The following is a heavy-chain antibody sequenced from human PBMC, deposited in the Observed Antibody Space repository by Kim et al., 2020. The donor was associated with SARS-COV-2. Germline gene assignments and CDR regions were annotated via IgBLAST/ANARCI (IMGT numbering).Heavy chain of an antibody. CDR1: GGSFSGYY. Sequence: SETLSLTCAVYGGSFSGYYWSWIRQPPGKGLEWIGEINHSGSTNYNPSLKSRVTISVDTSKNQFSLKLSSVTAADTAVYYCARGRWIQLWWHFDYWGQGTLVTVSS. CDR2: INHSGST. J-gene: IGHJ4*02. V-gene: IGHV4-34*01. CDR3: ARGRWIQLWWHFDY. D-gene: IGHD5-18*01.